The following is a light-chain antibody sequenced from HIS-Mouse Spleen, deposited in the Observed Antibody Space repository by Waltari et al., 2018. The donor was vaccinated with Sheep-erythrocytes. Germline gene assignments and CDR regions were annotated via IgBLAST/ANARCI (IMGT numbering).Light chain of an antibody. CDR1: SPNIGSST. Sequence: QSVLTQPPSASGTPGQRVTISCSGSSPNIGSSTVYWYQQLPGTAPKLLIYRNNQRPSGVPDRFSGSKSGTSASLAISGLRSEDEADYYCAAWDDSLSGNWVFGGGTKLTVL. CDR2: RNN. J-gene: IGLJ3*02. V-gene: IGLV1-47*01. CDR3: AAWDDSLSGNWV.